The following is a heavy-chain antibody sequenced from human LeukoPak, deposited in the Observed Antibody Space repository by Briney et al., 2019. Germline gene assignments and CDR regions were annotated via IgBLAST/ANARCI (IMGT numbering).Heavy chain of an antibody. CDR3: ARFYSYGTSSLDY. CDR1: GGCISSYY. V-gene: IGHV4-59*08. CDR2: IYYSGST. J-gene: IGHJ4*02. D-gene: IGHD5-18*01. Sequence: SETLSLTCTVSGGCISSYYWSWIRQPPGKGLEWVGYIYYSGSTNYNPSLKSRVTTSVDTSKNQFSLKLSSVTAAHTAVYYCARFYSYGTSSLDYWGQGTLVTVSS.